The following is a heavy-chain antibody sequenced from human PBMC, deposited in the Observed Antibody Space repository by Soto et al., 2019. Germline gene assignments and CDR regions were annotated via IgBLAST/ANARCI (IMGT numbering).Heavy chain of an antibody. CDR3: ARERQVGPSSGRFDP. J-gene: IGHJ5*02. CDR1: GDSINSDSVY. V-gene: IGHV4-31*03. CDR2: ITYNGRT. Sequence: QVHLQESGPGLVKPSQTLSLTCSVNGDSINSDSVYWSWIRQSPGKGLEYIGYITYNGRTFYNPSLKSRVTMSVDTPKNQFSLEVSSVTAADTAVYYCARERQVGPSSGRFDPWGQGTLVTVST.